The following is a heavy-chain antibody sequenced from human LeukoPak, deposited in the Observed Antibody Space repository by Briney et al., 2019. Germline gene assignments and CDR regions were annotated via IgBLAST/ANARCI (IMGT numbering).Heavy chain of an antibody. CDR3: ATHGGSRAPFDY. D-gene: IGHD3-16*01. Sequence: PGGSLRLSCAASGFTFSSYSMNWVRQAPGKGLEWVSVIYSGGSTYYADSVKGRFTISRDNSKNTLYLQMNSLRAEDTAVYYCATHGGSRAPFDYWGQGTLVTVSS. V-gene: IGHV3-66*04. CDR2: IYSGGST. J-gene: IGHJ4*02. CDR1: GFTFSSYS.